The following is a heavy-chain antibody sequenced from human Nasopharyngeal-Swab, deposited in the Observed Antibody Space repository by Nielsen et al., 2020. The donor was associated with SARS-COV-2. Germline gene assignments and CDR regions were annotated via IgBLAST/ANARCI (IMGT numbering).Heavy chain of an antibody. Sequence: GASLKISCAASGFTFSSYAMHWVRQAPGKGLEWVAVISYDGSNKYYADSVKGRFTISRDNSKNTLYLQMNSLRAEDTAVYYCARERAPPFTMVRGFMGFDYWGQGTLVTVSS. CDR3: ARERAPPFTMVRGFMGFDY. D-gene: IGHD3-10*01. CDR2: ISYDGSNK. J-gene: IGHJ4*02. CDR1: GFTFSSYA. V-gene: IGHV3-30-3*01.